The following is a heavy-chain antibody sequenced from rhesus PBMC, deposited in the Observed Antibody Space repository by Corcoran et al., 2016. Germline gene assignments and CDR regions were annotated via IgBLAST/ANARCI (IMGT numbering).Heavy chain of an antibody. D-gene: IGHD6-25*01. J-gene: IGHJ4*01. Sequence: QVQLQESGPTVVKPSETLSLTCAVSGGSISSSTWWSWIRQSPGKGLEWIGGIYGSGGSTEYNPSLKSRVTSSKDTSKNQFSLKLSSVTAADTAVYYCARDWYSGSWSPYYFDYWGQGVLVTVSS. CDR3: ARDWYSGSWSPYYFDY. CDR2: IYGSGGST. CDR1: GGSISSSTW. V-gene: IGHV4-93*01.